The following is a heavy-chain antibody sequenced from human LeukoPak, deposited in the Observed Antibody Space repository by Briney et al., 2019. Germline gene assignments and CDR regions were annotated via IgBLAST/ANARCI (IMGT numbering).Heavy chain of an antibody. V-gene: IGHV3-30*04. CDR3: ARDFSGFGELLSYFDY. CDR2: ISYDGSNK. CDR1: GFTFSSYA. D-gene: IGHD3-10*01. Sequence: PGGSLRLSCAASGFTFSSYAMHWVRQAPGKGLEWVAVISYDGSNKYYADSAKGRFTISRDNSKNTLYLQMNSLRAEDTAVYYCARDFSGFGELLSYFDYWGQGPLVTVSS. J-gene: IGHJ4*02.